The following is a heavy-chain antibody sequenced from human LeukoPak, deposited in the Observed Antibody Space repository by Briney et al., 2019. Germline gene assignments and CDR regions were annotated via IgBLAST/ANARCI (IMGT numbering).Heavy chain of an antibody. J-gene: IGHJ4*02. Sequence: PGGSLRLSCSASGFTFSSCAKQWVRQAPGKGLEYVSAINSNGDSTYYADSVKGRFTISRDNSKNTLYLQLSSLRAEDTAVYYFVKRYTSSYYFYDWGQGTLVTVSS. CDR1: GFTFSSCA. D-gene: IGHD6-6*01. V-gene: IGHV3-64D*09. CDR3: VKRYTSSYYFYD. CDR2: INSNGDST.